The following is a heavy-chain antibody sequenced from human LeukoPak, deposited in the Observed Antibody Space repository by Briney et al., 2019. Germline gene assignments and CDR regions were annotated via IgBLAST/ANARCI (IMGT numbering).Heavy chain of an antibody. Sequence: SETLSLTCTVSGDSITSRSYWSWIRQPPGKGLEWIGYLRHSGNTNHNSSFKGRVAFSLDTSKNQFSLILRSVTAADTAIYFCARESSTTQTNLFDYWGQGTLVTVSS. CDR3: ARESSTTQTNLFDY. V-gene: IGHV4-59*11. CDR2: LRHSGNT. J-gene: IGHJ4*02. D-gene: IGHD1-14*01. CDR1: GDSITSRSY.